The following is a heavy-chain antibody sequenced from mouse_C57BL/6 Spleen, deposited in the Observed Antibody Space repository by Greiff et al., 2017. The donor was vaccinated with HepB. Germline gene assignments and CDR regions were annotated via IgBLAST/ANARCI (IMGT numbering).Heavy chain of an antibody. CDR1: GYTFTSYW. CDR2: IHPNSGST. CDR3: ARGGDYDGDYYAMDY. D-gene: IGHD2-4*01. V-gene: IGHV1-64*01. Sequence: QVQLQQPGAELVKPGASVKLSCKASGYTFTSYWMHWVKQRPGQGLEWIGMIHPNSGSTNYNEKFKSKATLTVDTSSSTAYMQLSSLTSEDAAVYYCARGGDYDGDYYAMDYWGQGTSVTVSS. J-gene: IGHJ4*01.